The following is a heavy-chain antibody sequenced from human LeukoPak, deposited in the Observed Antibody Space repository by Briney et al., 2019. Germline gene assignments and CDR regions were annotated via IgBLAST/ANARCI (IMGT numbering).Heavy chain of an antibody. CDR3: ARCSAATINYFFDY. J-gene: IGHJ4*02. V-gene: IGHV1-2*02. D-gene: IGHD6-13*01. CDR2: INPKRGGT. Sequence: DSVTVSCKASGYTLTGYYMHWVRQAHGQGIEWMGWINPKRGGTNYAQTFQRRVTITRDTSISTAYMELSRLRSDATAVYYCARCSAATINYFFDYWGQETLVTVSS. CDR1: GYTLTGYY.